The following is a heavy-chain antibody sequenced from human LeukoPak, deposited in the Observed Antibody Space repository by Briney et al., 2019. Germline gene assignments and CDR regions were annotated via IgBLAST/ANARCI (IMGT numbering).Heavy chain of an antibody. CDR2: ISWNSGSI. V-gene: IGHV3-9*01. J-gene: IGHJ3*02. CDR3: AKGHYYDGPNDAFDI. CDR1: GFTFDDYA. Sequence: GGSLRLSSAASGFTFDDYAMHWVRQAPGKGLEWVSGISWNSGSIGYADSVKGRFTISRDNAKNSLYLQMNSLRAEDTALYYCAKGHYYDGPNDAFDIWGQGTMVTVSS. D-gene: IGHD3-22*01.